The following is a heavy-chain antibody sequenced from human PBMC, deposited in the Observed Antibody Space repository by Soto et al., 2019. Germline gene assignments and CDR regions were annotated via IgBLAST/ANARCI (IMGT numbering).Heavy chain of an antibody. CDR2: IYWDDDT. Sequence: QITLKASGPTLVNPTQTLTLTCTFSGFSLSSTRMAVGWIRQPPGKALEWLALIYWDDDTRYSPFLKRRLTITKDTTKNQVVLTMSNMDPVDTARYYCAHIVVAGLGYYFDYWCQGTLVTVSS. CDR1: GFSLSSTRMA. D-gene: IGHD6-19*01. CDR3: AHIVVAGLGYYFDY. V-gene: IGHV2-5*02. J-gene: IGHJ4*02.